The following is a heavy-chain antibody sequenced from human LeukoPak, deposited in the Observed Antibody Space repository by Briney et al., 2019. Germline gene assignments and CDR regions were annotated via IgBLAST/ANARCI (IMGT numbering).Heavy chain of an antibody. V-gene: IGHV3-23*01. J-gene: IGHJ4*02. Sequence: GGSLRLSCAASGFTFSSYAMIWVRQAPGKGLEWVSAIRGSGGSTYYADSVKDRFTISRDNSKNTLYLQMNSLRAEDTAVYYCAKGYCSGGSCYSVVDYWGQGTLVTVSS. CDR1: GFTFSSYA. CDR2: IRGSGGST. CDR3: AKGYCSGGSCYSVVDY. D-gene: IGHD2-15*01.